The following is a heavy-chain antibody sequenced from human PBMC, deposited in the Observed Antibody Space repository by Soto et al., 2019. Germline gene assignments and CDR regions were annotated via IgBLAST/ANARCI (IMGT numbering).Heavy chain of an antibody. CDR2: LQTDGSHP. J-gene: IGHJ4*02. Sequence: EVQLVESGGGLVQPGGSLRLSCVASGFTFNYYWMHWVRQAPGEGLMWVSRLQTDGSHPDYADSVKGRFTISRDNAKNALYLQMNNLGAVDTAVYYCARGGDPDYWGQGTLVTVSS. CDR1: GFTFNYYW. CDR3: ARGGDPDY. D-gene: IGHD2-21*02. V-gene: IGHV3-74*01.